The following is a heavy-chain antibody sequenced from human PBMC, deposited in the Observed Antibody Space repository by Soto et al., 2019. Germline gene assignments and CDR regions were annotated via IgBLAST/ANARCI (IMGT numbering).Heavy chain of an antibody. CDR1: GFICSSYD. CDR2: ILVGGST. Sequence: SVGSLRLSCAASGFICSSYDMSWVRQAPGKGLEWVSTILVGGSTHYEDSVKGRFTISRDGSKNTVYLQMNSLTAGDTAVYYCAKATATGGGAFDICGQGTMVT. V-gene: IGHV3-23*01. CDR3: AKATATGGGAFDI. D-gene: IGHD2-8*02. J-gene: IGHJ3*02.